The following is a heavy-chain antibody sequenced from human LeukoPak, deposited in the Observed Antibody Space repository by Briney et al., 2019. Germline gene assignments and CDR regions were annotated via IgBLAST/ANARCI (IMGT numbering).Heavy chain of an antibody. D-gene: IGHD2-21*02. CDR2: ISSSSSYI. CDR3: AREPYCGGDYYSPINFDY. J-gene: IGHJ4*02. CDR1: GFTFSSYS. Sequence: GGSLRLSCAASGFTFSSYSMNWVRQAPGKGLEWVSSISSSSSYIYYADSAKGRFTISRDNAKNSLYLQMNSLRAEDTAVYYCAREPYCGGDYYSPINFDYWGQGTLVTVSS. V-gene: IGHV3-21*01.